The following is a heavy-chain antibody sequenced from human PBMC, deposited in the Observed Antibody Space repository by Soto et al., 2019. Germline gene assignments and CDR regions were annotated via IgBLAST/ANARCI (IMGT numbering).Heavy chain of an antibody. CDR3: DRDGFSTNFAY. V-gene: IGHV1-18*01. D-gene: IGHD6-13*01. Sequence: QVQLVQSGAEVKKPGASVKVSCKASGYTFTSYGISWVRQAPGQGLEWMGWISADNGNTNYAQKLQGRVTIPTDTPTSTAYMELRSLRSDDTAVYSCDRDGFSTNFAYWGQGTLVTVSS. CDR2: ISADNGNT. J-gene: IGHJ4*02. CDR1: GYTFTSYG.